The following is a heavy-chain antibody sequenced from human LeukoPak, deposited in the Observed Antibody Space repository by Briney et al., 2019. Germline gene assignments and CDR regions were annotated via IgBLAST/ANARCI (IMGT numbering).Heavy chain of an antibody. CDR2: ISWKSDSI. CDR3: AKDIGSSIWYVDY. V-gene: IGHV3-9*01. CDR1: GFTFDDYA. J-gene: IGHJ4*02. Sequence: GGSLRLSCAASGFTFDDYAMHWVRQAPGKGLEWVSSISWKSDSIAYADSVRGRFTISRDNAKNSLYPQMNSLRAEDTAVYYCAKDIGSSIWYVDYWGQGTLVTVSS. D-gene: IGHD6-13*01.